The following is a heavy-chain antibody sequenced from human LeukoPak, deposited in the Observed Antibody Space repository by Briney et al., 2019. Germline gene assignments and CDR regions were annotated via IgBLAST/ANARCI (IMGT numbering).Heavy chain of an antibody. CDR1: GFTFSNFW. Sequence: GGSLRLSCAASGFTFSNFWMSWVRQAPGKGLEWVANIKQDGFEKYYVDSVRGRFTISRDNAKNSLSLQMNSLRAEDTAVYYCARDGCTSTTCSTLGGFSPWGQGTLVTVSS. CDR3: ARDGCTSTTCSTLGGFSP. CDR2: IKQDGFEK. V-gene: IGHV3-7*01. J-gene: IGHJ5*02. D-gene: IGHD2-2*01.